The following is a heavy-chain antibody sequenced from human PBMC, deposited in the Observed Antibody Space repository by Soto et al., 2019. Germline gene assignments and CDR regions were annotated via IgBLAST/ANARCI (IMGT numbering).Heavy chain of an antibody. V-gene: IGHV3-23*01. Sequence: GGSLRFSCAASGFTFSSYAMSWVRQAPGKGLEWVSAISGSGGSTYYADSVKGRFTISRDNSKNTLYLQMNSLRAEDTAVYYCAKATSRYSYGYGGDYWGQGTLVTVSS. D-gene: IGHD5-18*01. CDR1: GFTFSSYA. CDR3: AKATSRYSYGYGGDY. J-gene: IGHJ4*02. CDR2: ISGSGGST.